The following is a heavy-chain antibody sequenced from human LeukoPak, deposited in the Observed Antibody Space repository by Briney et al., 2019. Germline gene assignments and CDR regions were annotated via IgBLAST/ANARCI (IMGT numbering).Heavy chain of an antibody. CDR2: IYTSGST. V-gene: IGHV4-61*02. CDR1: GGSISSGSYY. Sequence: SETLSLTCTASGGSISSGSYYWSWIRQPAGKGLEWIGRIYTSGSTNYNPSLKSRVTISVDTSKNQFSLKLSSVTAADTAVYYCARDSDYYGSGSRFDYWGQGTLVTVSS. D-gene: IGHD3-10*01. J-gene: IGHJ4*02. CDR3: ARDSDYYGSGSRFDY.